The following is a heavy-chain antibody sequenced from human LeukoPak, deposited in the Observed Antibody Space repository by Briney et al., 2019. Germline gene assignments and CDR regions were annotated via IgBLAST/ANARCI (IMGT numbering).Heavy chain of an antibody. CDR1: RYTFTDYY. D-gene: IGHD3-3*01. CDR2: INPDSGGT. Sequence: ASVKGSCKASRYTFTDYYMHWVRQAPGQGVEWMGGINPDSGGTNYAQKFQGRVTMTRDTSISTAYMELSSPRTDDTSVYYCARRSGSDAFDIWGQGTMVTVSS. CDR3: ARRSGSDAFDI. V-gene: IGHV1-2*02. J-gene: IGHJ3*02.